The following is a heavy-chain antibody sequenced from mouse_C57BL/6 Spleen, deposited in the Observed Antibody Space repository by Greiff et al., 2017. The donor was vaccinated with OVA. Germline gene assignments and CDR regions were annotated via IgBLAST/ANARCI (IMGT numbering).Heavy chain of an antibody. J-gene: IGHJ4*01. CDR1: GFSFNTYA. V-gene: IGHV10-1*01. CDR3: VRHNYGNSYAMDY. D-gene: IGHD2-1*01. Sequence: EVQRVESGGGLVQPKGSLKLSCAASGFSFNTYAMNWVRQAPGKGLEWVARIRSKSNNYATYYADSVKDRFTISRDDSESMLYLQMNNLKTEDTAMYYGVRHNYGNSYAMDYWGQGTSVTVSS. CDR2: IRSKSNNYAT.